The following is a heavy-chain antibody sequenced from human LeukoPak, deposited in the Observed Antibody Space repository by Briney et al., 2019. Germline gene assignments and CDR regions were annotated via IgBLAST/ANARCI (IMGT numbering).Heavy chain of an antibody. CDR1: GFTFSSYE. J-gene: IGHJ4*02. CDR3: ARGPYGDYGQGFDY. V-gene: IGHV3-48*03. Sequence: GGSLRLSCAASGFTFSSYEMNWARQAPGKGLEWVSYISSSGSTIYYADSVKGRFTISRDNAKNSLYLQMNSLRAEDTAVYYCARGPYGDYGQGFDYWGQGTLVTVSS. D-gene: IGHD4-17*01. CDR2: ISSSGSTI.